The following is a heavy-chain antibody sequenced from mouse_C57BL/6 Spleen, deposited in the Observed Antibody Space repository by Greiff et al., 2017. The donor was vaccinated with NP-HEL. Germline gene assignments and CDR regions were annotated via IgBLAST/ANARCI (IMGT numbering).Heavy chain of an antibody. Sequence: QVQLKESGAELVKPGASVKISCKASGYAFSSYWMNWVKQRPGKGLEWIGQIYPGDGDTNYNEKFKGKATLTADKSSSTAYMTLISLTSEDSAVYFCASSLRSSAMDYWGQRTSVTVSS. J-gene: IGHJ4*01. CDR2: IYPGDGDT. CDR3: ASSLRSSAMDY. V-gene: IGHV1-80*01. CDR1: GYAFSSYW. D-gene: IGHD1-1*01.